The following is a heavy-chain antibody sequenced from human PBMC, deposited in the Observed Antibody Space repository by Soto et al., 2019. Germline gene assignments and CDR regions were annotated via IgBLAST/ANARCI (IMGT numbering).Heavy chain of an antibody. V-gene: IGHV1-3*01. CDR2: INAGNGNT. D-gene: IGHD3-16*01. J-gene: IGHJ6*03. Sequence: ASVKVSCKASGYTFTSYAMHWVRQAPGQRLEWMGWINAGNGNTKYSQKFQGIVTITRDTSASTAYMELSSLSSEDTAVSYCARYLGDYYYYMDVWGKGTTVTVSS. CDR1: GYTFTSYA. CDR3: ARYLGDYYYYMDV.